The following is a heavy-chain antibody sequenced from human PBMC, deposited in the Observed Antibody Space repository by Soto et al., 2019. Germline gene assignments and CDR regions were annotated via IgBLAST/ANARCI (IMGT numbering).Heavy chain of an antibody. Sequence: VASVKVSCKASGYTFTSYAMHWVRQAPGQRLEWMGWINAGNGNTKYSQKFQGRVTITRDTSASTAYMELSSLRSEDTAVYYCARDTHPIAAAGTGHYWGQGTLVTVSS. V-gene: IGHV1-3*01. CDR2: INAGNGNT. CDR3: ARDTHPIAAAGTGHY. D-gene: IGHD6-13*01. J-gene: IGHJ4*02. CDR1: GYTFTSYA.